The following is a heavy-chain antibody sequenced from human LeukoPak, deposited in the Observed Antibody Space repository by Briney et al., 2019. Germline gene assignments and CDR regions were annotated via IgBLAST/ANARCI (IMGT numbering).Heavy chain of an antibody. Sequence: SVKVSCKASGGTFSSYAISRVRQAPGQGLEWMGGIIPIFGTANYAQKFQGRVTITADESTSTAYMELSSLRSEDTAVYYCARSVGMVRVNWFDPWGQGTLVTVSS. CDR2: IIPIFGTA. V-gene: IGHV1-69*13. J-gene: IGHJ5*02. CDR1: GGTFSSYA. CDR3: ARSVGMVRVNWFDP. D-gene: IGHD3-10*01.